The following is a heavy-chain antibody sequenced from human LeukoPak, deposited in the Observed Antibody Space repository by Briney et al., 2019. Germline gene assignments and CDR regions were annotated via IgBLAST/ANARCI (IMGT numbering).Heavy chain of an antibody. CDR1: GGTFSSYA. J-gene: IGHJ4*02. CDR2: IIPIFGTA. Sequence: ASVKVSCKASGGTFSSYAISWVRQAPGQGLEWMGGIIPIFGTANYAQKFQGRVTITADESTSTAYMELSSLRSEDTAVYYCASQTAVTVIAGPYYFDYWGQGTLVTVSS. V-gene: IGHV1-69*13. CDR3: ASQTAVTVIAGPYYFDY. D-gene: IGHD3-22*01.